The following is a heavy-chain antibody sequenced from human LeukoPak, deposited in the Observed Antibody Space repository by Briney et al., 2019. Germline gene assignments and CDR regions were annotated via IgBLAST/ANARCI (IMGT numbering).Heavy chain of an antibody. J-gene: IGHJ4*02. V-gene: IGHV1-46*01. CDR2: INPSGGST. Sequence: GASVKVSCKASGYTFTSYYMHWVRQAPGQGLEWMGIINPSGGSTSYAQKFQGRVTMTRDTSTSTVYMELSSLRSEDTAVYYCARDSDSSGYGEYYFDYWGQRTLVTVSS. CDR3: ARDSDSSGYGEYYFDY. D-gene: IGHD3-22*01. CDR1: GYTFTSYY.